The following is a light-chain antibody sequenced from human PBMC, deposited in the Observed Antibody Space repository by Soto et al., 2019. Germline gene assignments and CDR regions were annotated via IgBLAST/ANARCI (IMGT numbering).Light chain of an antibody. J-gene: IGKJ1*01. CDR3: QQYNNWPRT. Sequence: EIVMTQSPATVSVSPGGRATLSCRATQSVTTNLAWYQQKPGQAPRLLIYGASTRATDIPARFSGSGSGTEFTLTISRLQSEDFAVYYCQQYNNWPRTFGQGTKVEI. CDR1: QSVTTN. V-gene: IGKV3-15*01. CDR2: GAS.